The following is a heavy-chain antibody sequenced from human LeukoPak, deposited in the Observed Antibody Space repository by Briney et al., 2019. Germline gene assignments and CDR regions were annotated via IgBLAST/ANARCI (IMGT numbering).Heavy chain of an antibody. J-gene: IGHJ4*02. CDR1: GYTFSKYS. V-gene: IGHV3-21*06. Sequence: SGGSLRLSCAVSGYTFSKYSINWVRQGPGKGLEWVSSISSTSSYKKYADSVKGRFTISRDNAKNSLSLQMNSLRAEDTAVYYCATFGSRPPPYWGQGTLVTVSS. D-gene: IGHD1-26*01. CDR2: ISSTSSYK. CDR3: ATFGSRPPPY.